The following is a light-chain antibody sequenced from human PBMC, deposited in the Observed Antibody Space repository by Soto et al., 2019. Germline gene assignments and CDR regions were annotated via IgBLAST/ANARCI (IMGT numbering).Light chain of an antibody. Sequence: DIQMTQSPSSLSASVGDRVTITCQASQDITIYLNWYQQKPGKAPKLLIYDASNLETGVPSRFSGSGSGTDFTVTISSLQLEDIETYYGKQYHNYPFLFGRGTSWRSN. V-gene: IGKV1-33*01. CDR2: DAS. J-gene: IGKJ2*01. CDR3: KQYHNYPFL. CDR1: QDITIY.